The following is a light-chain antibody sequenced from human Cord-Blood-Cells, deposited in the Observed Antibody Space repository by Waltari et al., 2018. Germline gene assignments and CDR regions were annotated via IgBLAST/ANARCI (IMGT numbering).Light chain of an antibody. Sequence: QSALTQPASVSGSPGQSITISCTGTSSDVGGHNYVSWYQQHPVKAPKLMIYDVSKRPSGVSNRFSGSKSGNTASLTISGLQAEDEADYYCSSYTSSTLRVFGGGTKLTVL. V-gene: IGLV2-14*01. J-gene: IGLJ3*02. CDR2: DVS. CDR1: SSDVGGHNY. CDR3: SSYTSSTLRV.